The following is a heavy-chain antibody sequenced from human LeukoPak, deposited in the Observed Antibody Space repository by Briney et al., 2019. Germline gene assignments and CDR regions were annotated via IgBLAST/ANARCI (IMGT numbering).Heavy chain of an antibody. CDR3: ARQGGYLSPLGI. CDR2: LHYGGST. J-gene: IGHJ3*02. D-gene: IGHD3-10*01. CDR1: GGSLATSSYY. V-gene: IGHV4-39*01. Sequence: SETLSLTCAVSGGSLATSSYYWGWVRQPPGRGLEWIGSLHYGGSTYYNPSLKSRVTISVDTSKSQFSLKLTSVTAADTAVYYCARQGGYLSPLGIWGQGTVVTVSS.